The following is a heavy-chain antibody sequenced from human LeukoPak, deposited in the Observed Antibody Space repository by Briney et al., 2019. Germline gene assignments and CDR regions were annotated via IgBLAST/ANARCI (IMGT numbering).Heavy chain of an antibody. D-gene: IGHD2-2*01. CDR3: ARGGYCSSTSCYYRVRFDP. CDR1: GDGVSSKSAT. CDR2: TYYRSKWYN. Sequence: SQTLSLTCAISGDGVSSKSATWNWIRQSPSRGLEWLGRTYYRSKWYNDYAVSVKSRITINPDTSKNQFSLQLNSVTPEDTAVYYCARGGYCSSTSCYYRVRFDPWGQGTLVTVSS. V-gene: IGHV6-1*01. J-gene: IGHJ5*02.